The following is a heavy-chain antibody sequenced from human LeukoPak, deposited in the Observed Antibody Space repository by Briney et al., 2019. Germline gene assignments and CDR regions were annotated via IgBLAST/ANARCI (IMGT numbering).Heavy chain of an antibody. CDR2: INPSGGST. D-gene: IGHD6-6*01. Sequence: ASVKVSCKASGGTFSSYAISWVRQAPGQGLEWMGIINPSGGSTSYAQKFQGRVTMTRDMSTSTVYMELSSLRSEDTAVYYCARDRGIAARPSRDYYYYMDVWGKGTTVTVSS. CDR1: GGTFSSYA. J-gene: IGHJ6*03. CDR3: ARDRGIAARPSRDYYYYMDV. V-gene: IGHV1-46*01.